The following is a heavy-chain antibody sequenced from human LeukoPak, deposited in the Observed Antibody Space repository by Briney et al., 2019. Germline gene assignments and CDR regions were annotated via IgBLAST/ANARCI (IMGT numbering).Heavy chain of an antibody. J-gene: IGHJ4*01. D-gene: IGHD2-15*01. CDR3: AKDLRTTQYDY. CDR1: GFTFSSYW. CDR2: IKRDGSEK. Sequence: GGSLRLSCAASGFTFSSYWMNWVRQAPGKGLEWVANIKRDGSEKYYVDSVKGRFTISRDNSKNTLYLQMNSLRAEDTAVYYCAKDLRTTQYDYWVHGTLVNVS. V-gene: IGHV3-7*01.